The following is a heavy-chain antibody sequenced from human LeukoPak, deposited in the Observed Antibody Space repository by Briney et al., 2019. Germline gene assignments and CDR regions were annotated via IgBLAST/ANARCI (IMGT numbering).Heavy chain of an antibody. CDR1: GYTFTSYD. CDR3: ARIPPYCSGGSCYSAPGMDV. D-gene: IGHD2-15*01. Sequence: GASVKVSCKASGYTFTSYDINWVRQATGQGLEWMGWMNPNSGNTGYAQKFQGRVTMTRNTSISTAHMELSSLRSEDTAVYYCARIPPYCSGGSCYSAPGMDVWGQGTTVTVSS. CDR2: MNPNSGNT. J-gene: IGHJ6*02. V-gene: IGHV1-8*01.